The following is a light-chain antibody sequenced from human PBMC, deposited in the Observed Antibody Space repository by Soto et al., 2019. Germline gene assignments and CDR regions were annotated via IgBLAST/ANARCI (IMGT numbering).Light chain of an antibody. J-gene: IGKJ1*01. CDR3: QQYYSYPWT. CDR1: QGISSY. CDR2: AAS. V-gene: IGKV1-8*01. Sequence: IQLTQSPSTLSGSVGDRVTITCRASQGISSYLAWYQQKPGKAPKLLIYAASTLQSGVPSRFRGSGSGTDFTLTISCLQSEDFATYYCQQYYSYPWTFGQGTKVDIK.